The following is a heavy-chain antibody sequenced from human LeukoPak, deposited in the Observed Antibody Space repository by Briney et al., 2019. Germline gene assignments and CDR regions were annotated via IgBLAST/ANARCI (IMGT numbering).Heavy chain of an antibody. CDR2: ISHNSGGT. CDR3: ARVLLRTGIPEGFDP. CDR1: GHTFGDHY. V-gene: IGHV1-2*02. J-gene: IGHJ5*02. Sequence: ASVKVSCKASGHTFGDHYMHWVRQAPGQGLEWMGWISHNSGGTKYAQRFQGRVTMTRDTSISTAYMELRRLRSDDTAVYYCARVLLRTGIPEGFDPWGQGTLVTVSS. D-gene: IGHD1-14*01.